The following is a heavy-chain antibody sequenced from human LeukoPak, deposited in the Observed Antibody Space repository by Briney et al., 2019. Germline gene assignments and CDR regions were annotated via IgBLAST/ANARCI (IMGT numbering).Heavy chain of an antibody. CDR2: MNPSSGST. J-gene: IGHJ4*02. D-gene: IGHD5-12*01. V-gene: IGHV1-8*03. CDR3: ARGRSTGYPYYFEY. Sequence: PSVKVSCKASGYTFTSYDINWVRQATGQGLEWMGWMNPSSGSTGYEQKFQGRVTITRNTSISTAYMELSGLRSEATAVYYCARGRSTGYPYYFEYWGQGTLVTVSS. CDR1: GYTFTSYD.